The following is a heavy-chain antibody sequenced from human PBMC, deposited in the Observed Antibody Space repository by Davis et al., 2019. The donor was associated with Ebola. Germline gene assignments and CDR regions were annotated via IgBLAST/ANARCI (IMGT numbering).Heavy chain of an antibody. D-gene: IGHD5-24*01. Sequence: PGGSLRLSCAASGLTSSTYAMSWVRQAPGKGLKWVSAVSGSGGSTYYADSVKGRFTISRDNFKNTLYLQMNSLRAEDTAVYYCAKSQATENYYYYGLDVWGKGTTVTVSS. CDR1: GLTSSTYA. J-gene: IGHJ6*04. V-gene: IGHV3-23*01. CDR3: AKSQATENYYYYGLDV. CDR2: VSGSGGST.